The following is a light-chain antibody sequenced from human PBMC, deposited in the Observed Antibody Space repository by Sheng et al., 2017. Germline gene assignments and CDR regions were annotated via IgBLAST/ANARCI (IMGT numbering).Light chain of an antibody. Sequence: EIVMTQSPATLSLSPGERATLSCRASQNIRSNLAWYQQKRGQAPRLLIYGASTRATAIPATFSGSGSGTEFTLTISSLEPEDFAVYYCQQRTFGQGTRLEIK. J-gene: IGKJ5*01. V-gene: IGKV3-15*01. CDR2: GAS. CDR1: QNIRSN. CDR3: QQRT.